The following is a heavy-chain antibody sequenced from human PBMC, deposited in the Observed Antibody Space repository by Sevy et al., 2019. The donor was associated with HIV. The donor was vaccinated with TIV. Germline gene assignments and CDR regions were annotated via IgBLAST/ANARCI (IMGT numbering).Heavy chain of an antibody. J-gene: IGHJ6*02. CDR2: ISAYNGNT. D-gene: IGHD2-15*01. V-gene: IGHV1-18*01. CDR1: GYTFTSYG. CDR3: ARARANRCSGGSCYSKYYYYGMDV. Sequence: ASVKVSCKASGYTFTSYGISWVRQAPGQGLEWMGWISAYNGNTKHAQKLQGRVTMTTDISTSKAYMGLRSLRSDDTAVYYCARARANRCSGGSCYSKYYYYGMDVWGQGTTVTVSS.